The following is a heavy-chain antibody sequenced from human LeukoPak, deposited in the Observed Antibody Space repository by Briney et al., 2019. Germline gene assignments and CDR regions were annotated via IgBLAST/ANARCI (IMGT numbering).Heavy chain of an antibody. J-gene: IGHJ1*01. CDR1: CCTFTDFG. Sequence: ASVKVSCKASCCTFTDFGFIWVRQAPGQGLEWMGWVSTYNGDTDYAKKFQDRVTMTTESSTQTTFMELRNLRSDDTAVYYCARAESMALYFLYWGQGTLVSVSS. D-gene: IGHD1-14*01. CDR2: VSTYNGDT. V-gene: IGHV1-18*01. CDR3: ARAESMALYFLY.